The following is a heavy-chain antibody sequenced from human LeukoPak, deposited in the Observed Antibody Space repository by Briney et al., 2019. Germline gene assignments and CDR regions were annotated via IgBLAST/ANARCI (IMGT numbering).Heavy chain of an antibody. D-gene: IGHD5-18*01. J-gene: IGHJ3*02. Sequence: SETLSLTCAVSGGSISSSNWWSWVRQPPGKGLEWIGEIYHSGSTNYNPSLKSRVTISVDKSKNQFSLKLSSVTAADTAVYYCVRVRIYSYGLLGAFDIWGQGTMVTVSS. CDR1: GGSISSSNW. V-gene: IGHV4-4*02. CDR3: VRVRIYSYGLLGAFDI. CDR2: IYHSGST.